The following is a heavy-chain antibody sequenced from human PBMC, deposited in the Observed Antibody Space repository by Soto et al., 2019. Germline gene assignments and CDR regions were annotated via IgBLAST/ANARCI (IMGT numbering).Heavy chain of an antibody. CDR2: ISYDGSNK. CDR3: AKDAAQIVVVVAATDY. CDR1: GFTFSSYG. Sequence: QVQLVESGGGVVQPGRSLRLSCAASGFTFSSYGMHWVRQASGKGLEWVAVISYDGSNKYYADSVKGRFTISRDNSKNTLYLQMNSLRAEDTAVYYCAKDAAQIVVVVAATDYWGQGTLVTVSS. J-gene: IGHJ4*02. D-gene: IGHD2-15*01. V-gene: IGHV3-30*18.